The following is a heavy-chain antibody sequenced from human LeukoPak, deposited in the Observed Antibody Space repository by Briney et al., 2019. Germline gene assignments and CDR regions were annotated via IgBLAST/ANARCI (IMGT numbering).Heavy chain of an antibody. D-gene: IGHD3-10*01. Sequence: GGSLRLSCVGSGLNFRSYAMSWVRKAPGKGLEWVSAISGDGGGTSLADAVKVRFSISSENSMSTVNLQLNSLRVEDTALYYCGGYHGSGSPDYWGQGTLVTVSS. CDR3: GGYHGSGSPDY. CDR1: GLNFRSYA. V-gene: IGHV3-23*01. J-gene: IGHJ4*02. CDR2: ISGDGGGT.